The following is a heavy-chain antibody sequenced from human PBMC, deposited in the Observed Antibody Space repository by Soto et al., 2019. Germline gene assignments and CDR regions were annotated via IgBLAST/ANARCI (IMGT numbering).Heavy chain of an antibody. D-gene: IGHD3-10*01. Sequence: QVQLIQSGAEVKTSGSSVKVSCKALGGPSNNYGDSWVRQAPGQGLEGMGGIVPVFGTASYAPKFHGRLRITADDSTRTVNMELRSLTSDDTALYYCAKLQGSGSYYDDDYWGQGTLVTVSS. CDR2: IVPVFGTA. J-gene: IGHJ4*02. CDR1: GGPSNNYG. V-gene: IGHV1-69*01. CDR3: AKLQGSGSYYDDDY.